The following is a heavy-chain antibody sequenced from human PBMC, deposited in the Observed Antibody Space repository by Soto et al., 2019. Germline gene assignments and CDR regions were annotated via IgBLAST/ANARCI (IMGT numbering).Heavy chain of an antibody. J-gene: IGHJ4*02. CDR3: ARGRYGDY. CDR1: GYTFTSYG. Sequence: QVHLVQSGAXVXXPGASVKVSCKASGYTFTSYGITWVRQAPGQGLEWMGWISAHNGNTDYAQKLQGRVIVTRDTSTSTAYMELRSLRSDDTAVYYCARGRYGDYWGQGALVTVSS. V-gene: IGHV1-18*01. CDR2: ISAHNGNT. D-gene: IGHD1-1*01.